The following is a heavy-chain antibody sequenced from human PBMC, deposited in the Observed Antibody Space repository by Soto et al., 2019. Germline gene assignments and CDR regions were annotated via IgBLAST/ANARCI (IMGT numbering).Heavy chain of an antibody. J-gene: IGHJ4*02. V-gene: IGHV3-23*01. CDR1: GFTFSSYA. CDR2: ISGSGGST. Sequence: GGSLRLSCAASGFTFSSYAMSWVRQAPGKGLEWVSAISGSGGSTYYADSVKGRFTISRDNSKNTLYLQMNSLRAEDTAVYYRAKGEVTIFGVVIIENYFDYWGQGTLVTVSS. D-gene: IGHD3-3*01. CDR3: AKGEVTIFGVVIIENYFDY.